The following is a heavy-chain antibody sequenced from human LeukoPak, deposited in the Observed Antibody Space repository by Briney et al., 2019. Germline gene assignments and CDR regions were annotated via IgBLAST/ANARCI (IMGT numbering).Heavy chain of an antibody. CDR3: AKAPAAATKYYYGMDV. CDR2: ISGSGGAT. J-gene: IGHJ6*02. CDR1: GFTFNNYA. D-gene: IGHD6-13*01. V-gene: IGHV3-23*01. Sequence: GGSLRLSCTASGFTFNNYAMSWVRQAPGKGLEWVSAISGSGGATYYADSVKGRFTISRDNSKNTLFLHMNSLRVEDTAVYYCAKAPAAATKYYYGMDVWGQGATVTVSS.